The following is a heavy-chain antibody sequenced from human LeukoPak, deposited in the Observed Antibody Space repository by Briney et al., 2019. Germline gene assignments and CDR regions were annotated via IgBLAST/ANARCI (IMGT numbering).Heavy chain of an antibody. D-gene: IGHD3-10*01. CDR3: ARVAFGAVDAFDI. CDR1: GGSISSYY. V-gene: IGHV4-59*01. Sequence: PSETLSLTCTVSGGSISSYYWSWIRQPPGKGLEWIGYIYYSGSTNYNPSLKSRVTISVDTSKNQFSLKLSSVTAADTAVYYCARVAFGAVDAFDIWGQGTMVTVSS. J-gene: IGHJ3*02. CDR2: IYYSGST.